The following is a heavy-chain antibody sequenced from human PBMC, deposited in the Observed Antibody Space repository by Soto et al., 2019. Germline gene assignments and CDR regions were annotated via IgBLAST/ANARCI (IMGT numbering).Heavy chain of an antibody. CDR1: GFTFNNYD. J-gene: IGHJ3*02. CDR3: AKALRYFDIDAFDI. D-gene: IGHD3-9*01. V-gene: IGHV3-13*01. Sequence: GGALKLSCAPSGFTFNNYDMYSVRPATGKGLEWVSAIGTAGDTYYPGSVKGRFTISRENAKNSLYLQMNSLRAEDTALYYCAKALRYFDIDAFDIWGQGTMVTVSS. CDR2: IGTAGDT.